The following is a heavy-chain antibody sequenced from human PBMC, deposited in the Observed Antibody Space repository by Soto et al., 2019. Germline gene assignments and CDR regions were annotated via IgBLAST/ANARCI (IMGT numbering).Heavy chain of an antibody. CDR1: GFTFGSYS. CDR2: ISGTGSDT. D-gene: IGHD6-25*01. J-gene: IGHJ4*01. Sequence: PGGSLSLSCAASGFTFGSYSMFWVRQAPGKGLEWVSVISGTGSDTHYADSVKGRFTISRDNSKNTLYLQMNSLRADDTAVYYCAKGRVERRSYWGHGTLVTVSS. CDR3: AKGRVERRSY. V-gene: IGHV3-23*01.